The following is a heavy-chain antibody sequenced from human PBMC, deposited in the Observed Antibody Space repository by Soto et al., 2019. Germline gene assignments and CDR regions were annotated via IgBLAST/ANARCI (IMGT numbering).Heavy chain of an antibody. Sequence: EVQLVESGGGLVKPGGSLRLSCAASGFTFSSYSMNWVRQAPGKGLEWVSSISSSSSYIYYADSVKGRFTISRDNATNSLYLQMNSLRAEDTAVYYCARDLYSSSARYFDDWGQGTLVTVSS. J-gene: IGHJ4*02. D-gene: IGHD6-6*01. CDR2: ISSSSSYI. CDR3: ARDLYSSSARYFDD. CDR1: GFTFSSYS. V-gene: IGHV3-21*01.